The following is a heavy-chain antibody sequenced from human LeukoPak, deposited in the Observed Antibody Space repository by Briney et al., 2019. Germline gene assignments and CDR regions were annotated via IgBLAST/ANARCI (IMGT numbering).Heavy chain of an antibody. D-gene: IGHD5-18*01. J-gene: IGHJ3*02. CDR1: GFTFDDYA. V-gene: IGHV3-9*01. CDR3: AKGGTRWIQLWSDAFDI. CDR2: ISWNSGSI. Sequence: PGRSLRLSCAASGFTFDDYAMHWVRQAPGKGLEWVSGISWNSGSIGYADSVKGRFTISRDNAKNSLYLQMNSLRAEDTALYYCAKGGTRWIQLWSDAFDIWGQGTMVTVSS.